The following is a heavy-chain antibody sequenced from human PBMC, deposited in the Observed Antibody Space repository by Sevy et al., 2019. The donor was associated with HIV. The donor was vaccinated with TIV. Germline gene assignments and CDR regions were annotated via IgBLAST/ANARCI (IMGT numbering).Heavy chain of an antibody. D-gene: IGHD2-21*02. V-gene: IGHV5-51*01. J-gene: IGHJ3*02. Sequence: GESLKISCKGSGYSFTTYWIGWVRQMSGKGLEWMGIIYPGDSDTRYSPSFQGQVTISADKSISTAYLQWSSLKASDTAMYYCARYLNRGGGDLSDVFDIWGQGTMVTVS. CDR2: IYPGDSDT. CDR3: ARYLNRGGGDLSDVFDI. CDR1: GYSFTTYW.